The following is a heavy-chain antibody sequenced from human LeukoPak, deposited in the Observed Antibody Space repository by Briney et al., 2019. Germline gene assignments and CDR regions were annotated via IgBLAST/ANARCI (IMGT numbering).Heavy chain of an antibody. CDR1: EFTFSGYA. J-gene: IGHJ4*02. D-gene: IGHD3-3*01. V-gene: IGHV3-23*01. CDR3: AKSREYYDVLSAFDS. Sequence: GGSLRLSCAAPEFTFSGYAMSWFRRAPGKGLEWVSTIGGGGVRTYYTDSVRDRFAISIDTSKKTLYLQMNNLKAEDTALYYCAKSREYYDVLSAFDSWGQGTLVTVSS. CDR2: IGGGGVRT.